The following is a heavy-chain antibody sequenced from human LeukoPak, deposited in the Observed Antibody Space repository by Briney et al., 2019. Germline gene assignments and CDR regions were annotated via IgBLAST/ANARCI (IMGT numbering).Heavy chain of an antibody. J-gene: IGHJ4*02. V-gene: IGHV1-18*04. Sequence: GASVKVSCKASGYTFTGFYIHWVRQAPGQGHEWMGWISAYNGNTNYAQKLQGRVTMTTDTSTSTAYMELRSLRSDDTAVYYCARDRYDILTGYSWWGQGTLVTVSS. CDR3: ARDRYDILTGYSW. CDR2: ISAYNGNT. D-gene: IGHD3-9*01. CDR1: GYTFTGFY.